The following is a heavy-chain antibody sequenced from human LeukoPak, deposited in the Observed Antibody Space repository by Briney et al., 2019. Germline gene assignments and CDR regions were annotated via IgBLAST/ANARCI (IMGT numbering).Heavy chain of an antibody. V-gene: IGHV3-30-3*01. D-gene: IGHD1-26*01. CDR3: ARVQNEWEVFYALDY. Sequence: AGGSLRLSCAASEFTFSSYAMHWVRQAPGKGLEWVAVISYEGSKKYYADSVKGRFTISRDNSKNMLYLQMNSLRAEDTAVYYCARVQNEWEVFYALDYWGQGTLVTVSS. CDR2: ISYEGSKK. J-gene: IGHJ4*02. CDR1: EFTFSSYA.